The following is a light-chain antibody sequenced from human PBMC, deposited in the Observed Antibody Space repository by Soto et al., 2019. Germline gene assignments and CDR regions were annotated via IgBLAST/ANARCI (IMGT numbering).Light chain of an antibody. V-gene: IGKV3-20*01. CDR3: QLYRT. J-gene: IGKJ1*01. CDR2: GGA. CDR1: QTSKSSC. Sequence: EIVFTHSPCALSLSPLYSASLSCRASQTSKSSCLAWYQRKPGQAPILLVPGGATRVTGRSDRISGSGYGTDFTITMGTLEPEVFEGYYCQLYRTFGQGTKVDIK.